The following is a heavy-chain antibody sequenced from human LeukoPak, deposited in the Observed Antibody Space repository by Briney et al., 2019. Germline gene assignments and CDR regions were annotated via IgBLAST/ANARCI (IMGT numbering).Heavy chain of an antibody. V-gene: IGHV3-7*01. CDR1: GFAFSSYA. Sequence: GGSLRLSCAASGFAFSSYAMSWVRQAPGKGLEWMANIKQDGSVQNYVDSVKGRFTISRDNAKDSLFLQLNNLRAEDTAVYFCARDGIMTYAFDIWGQGTKVTVSP. D-gene: IGHD1-1*01. J-gene: IGHJ3*02. CDR2: IKQDGSVQ. CDR3: ARDGIMTYAFDI.